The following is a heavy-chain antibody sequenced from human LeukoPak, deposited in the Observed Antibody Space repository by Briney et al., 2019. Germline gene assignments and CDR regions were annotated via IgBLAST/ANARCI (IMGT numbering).Heavy chain of an antibody. Sequence: ASVKVSCKASGYTFITYGINWVRQAPGQGLEWMGWIGAYNGDTKYALSLQGRLTMTTDTSTRTAYMELGSLGSDDTAVYYCAREGGFGYDFTGFDYWGQGTLVTVSS. V-gene: IGHV1-18*01. CDR3: AREGGFGYDFTGFDY. CDR2: IGAYNGDT. D-gene: IGHD5-12*01. CDR1: GYTFITYG. J-gene: IGHJ4*02.